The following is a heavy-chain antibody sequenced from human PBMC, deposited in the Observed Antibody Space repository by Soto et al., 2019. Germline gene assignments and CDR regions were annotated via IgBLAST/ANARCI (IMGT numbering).Heavy chain of an antibody. J-gene: IGHJ6*02. D-gene: IGHD3-3*01. CDR2: ISGSGGST. V-gene: IGHV3-23*01. Sequence: PGGSLRLSCAASGFTCSSYAMSWVRQAPGKGLEWVSAISGSGGSTYYADSVKGRFTISRDNSKNTLYLQMNSLRAEDTAVYYCAKGGFDFWSGTYYYYGMDVWGQGTTVTVSS. CDR3: AKGGFDFWSGTYYYYGMDV. CDR1: GFTCSSYA.